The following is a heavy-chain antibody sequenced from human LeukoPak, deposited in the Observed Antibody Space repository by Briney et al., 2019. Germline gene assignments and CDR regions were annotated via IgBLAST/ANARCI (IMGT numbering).Heavy chain of an antibody. Sequence: SETLSLTCTVSGGSISSYYWSWIRQPPGKGLEWIGYIYYSGSTNYNPSLKSRVTISVDTSKNQFSLKLSSVTAADTAVYYCAREAIYSYGTFDYWGQGTLVTVSS. V-gene: IGHV4-59*12. CDR2: IYYSGST. D-gene: IGHD5-18*01. CDR1: GGSISSYY. CDR3: AREAIYSYGTFDY. J-gene: IGHJ4*02.